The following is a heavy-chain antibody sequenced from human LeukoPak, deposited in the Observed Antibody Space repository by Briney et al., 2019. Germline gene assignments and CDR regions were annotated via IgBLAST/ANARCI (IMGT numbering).Heavy chain of an antibody. CDR3: ARQSDWADAFDI. Sequence: SETLSLTCTVSGGSISSYYWSWIRQPPGKGLEWIGYIYYSGSTNYNPSLKSRVTISVDTSKSQFSLKLSSVTAADTAVYYCARQSDWADAFDIWGQGTMVTVSS. D-gene: IGHD2-21*01. V-gene: IGHV4-59*01. J-gene: IGHJ3*02. CDR2: IYYSGST. CDR1: GGSISSYY.